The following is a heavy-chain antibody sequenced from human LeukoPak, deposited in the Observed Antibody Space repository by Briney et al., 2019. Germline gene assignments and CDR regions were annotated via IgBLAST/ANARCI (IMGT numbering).Heavy chain of an antibody. CDR3: TQVTRSYQDSSDV. V-gene: IGHV3-23*01. Sequence: GGSLRLSCAPSGFTFSNYAMTWVRQAPGEGLEWVSAITGTGTSTYYADSVKGRFTISRDNSKTTLYLQMNNVRAEDTALYYRTQVTRSYQDSSDVWGQGTMVTVSS. CDR2: ITGTGTST. J-gene: IGHJ3*01. CDR1: GFTFSNYA. D-gene: IGHD2-2*01.